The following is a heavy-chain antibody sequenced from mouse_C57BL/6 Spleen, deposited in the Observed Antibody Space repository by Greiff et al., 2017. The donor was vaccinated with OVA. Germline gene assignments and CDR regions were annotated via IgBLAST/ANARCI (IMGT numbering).Heavy chain of an antibody. CDR3: ARRTGNAMDY. V-gene: IGHV5-4*01. Sequence: VQLKESGGGLVKPGGSLKLSCAASGFTFSSYAMSWVRQTPEKRLEWVATISDGGSYTYYPDNVKGRFTISRDNAKNNRYRQMSHLKSEDTAMYYCARRTGNAMDYWGQGTSVTVSS. CDR2: ISDGGSYT. D-gene: IGHD4-1*01. J-gene: IGHJ4*01. CDR1: GFTFSSYA.